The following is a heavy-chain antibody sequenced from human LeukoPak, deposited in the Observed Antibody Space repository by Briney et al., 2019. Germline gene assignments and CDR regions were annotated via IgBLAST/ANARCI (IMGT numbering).Heavy chain of an antibody. D-gene: IGHD6-13*01. V-gene: IGHV1-2*02. Sequence: GASVKVSCKASGYTFTSYGISWVRQAPGQGLEWMGWINPNNGGTKSAQKFQGRVTMTRDTSISTAYMELSSLRSDDTAIYYCARGAEQQRLAHFDYWGQGTLVTVSS. CDR2: INPNNGGT. CDR1: GYTFTSYG. J-gene: IGHJ4*02. CDR3: ARGAEQQRLAHFDY.